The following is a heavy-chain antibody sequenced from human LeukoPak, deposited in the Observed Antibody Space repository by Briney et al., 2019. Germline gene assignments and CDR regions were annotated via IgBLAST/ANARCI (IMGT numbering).Heavy chain of an antibody. J-gene: IGHJ4*02. CDR3: ARSPSLEYCSSTSCYLGY. D-gene: IGHD2-2*01. V-gene: IGHV1-69*13. CDR2: IIPIFGTA. Sequence: ASVKVSCKSSGGIYSSYAISWVGQAAGQRLEWMGGIIPIFGTANYAQKFQGRVTITADESTSTAYMELSSLRSEDTAVYDCARSPSLEYCSSTSCYLGYWGQGTLVTVSS. CDR1: GGIYSSYA.